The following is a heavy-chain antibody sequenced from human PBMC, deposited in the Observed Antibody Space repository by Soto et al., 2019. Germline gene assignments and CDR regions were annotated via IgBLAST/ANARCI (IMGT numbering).Heavy chain of an antibody. J-gene: IGHJ6*02. CDR3: AHWDSSNGLDV. CDR1: GFSLYTSGVG. V-gene: IGHV2-5*02. Sequence: QITLEESGPPLVKPTQTLTLTCNFAGFSLYTSGVGVGWIRQPPGKALECLGISYGDDDRRYSPSLENRLTNSNDTSRTLLVLTMSNRGPLDTAPYYCAHWDSSNGLDVWGPWTT. D-gene: IGHD4-4*01. CDR2: SYGDDDR.